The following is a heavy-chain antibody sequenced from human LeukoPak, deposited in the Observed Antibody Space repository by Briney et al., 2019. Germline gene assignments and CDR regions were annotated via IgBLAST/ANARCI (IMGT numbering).Heavy chain of an antibody. CDR2: ISGSGVST. D-gene: IGHD3-9*01. CDR3: AKCILTGYYKGYMDV. CDR1: GFTFSSYG. Sequence: GGSLRLSCAASGFTFSSYGMSWVRQAPGKGLEWVSAISGSGVSTYYADSVKGRFTISRDNSKNSLYLQMNSLRAEDTAVYYCAKCILTGYYKGYMDVWGKGTTVTISS. V-gene: IGHV3-23*01. J-gene: IGHJ6*03.